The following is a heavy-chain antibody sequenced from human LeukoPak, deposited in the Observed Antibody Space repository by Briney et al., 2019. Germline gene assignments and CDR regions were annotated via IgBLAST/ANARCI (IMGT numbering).Heavy chain of an antibody. CDR2: IYHSGST. D-gene: IGHD6-19*01. CDR1: GYSISSGYY. V-gene: IGHV4-38-2*02. J-gene: IGHJ6*03. CDR3: ARLGHSSGFPYYYYYYMDV. Sequence: SETLSLTCTVSGYSISSGYYWGWIRQPPGKGLEWIGSIYHSGSTYYNPSLKSRVTISVDTSKNQFSLKLSSVTAADTAVYYCARLGHSSGFPYYYYYYMDVWGKGTTVTISS.